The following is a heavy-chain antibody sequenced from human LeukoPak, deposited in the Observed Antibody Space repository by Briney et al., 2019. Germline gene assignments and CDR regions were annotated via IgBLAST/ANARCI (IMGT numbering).Heavy chain of an antibody. CDR3: ARARGVIDYHMDV. CDR1: GFTFSSYE. D-gene: IGHD3-10*01. Sequence: PGGSLRLSCAASGFTFSSYEMNWVRQAPGKGLEWVSYISSSGSTIYYADSVKGRFTISRDNSKNTLYLQMNSLRAEDTAVYYCARARGVIDYHMDVWGKGTTVTISS. J-gene: IGHJ6*03. V-gene: IGHV3-48*03. CDR2: ISSSGSTI.